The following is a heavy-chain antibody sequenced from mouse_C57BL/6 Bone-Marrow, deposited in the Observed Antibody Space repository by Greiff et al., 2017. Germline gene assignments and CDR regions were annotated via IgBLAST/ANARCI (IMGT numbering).Heavy chain of an antibody. J-gene: IGHJ3*01. CDR1: GFNIKDDY. CDR3: TPYGHSFAY. Sequence: VQLQQSGAELVRPGASVKLSCTASGFNIKDDYMHWVKQRPEQGLEWIGWIDPDNGDTEYASKFQGKATITADTSSNTAYLQLSSLTSEDTSVYYCTPYGHSFAYWGRGTLVTVTA. D-gene: IGHD2-1*01. V-gene: IGHV14-4*01. CDR2: IDPDNGDT.